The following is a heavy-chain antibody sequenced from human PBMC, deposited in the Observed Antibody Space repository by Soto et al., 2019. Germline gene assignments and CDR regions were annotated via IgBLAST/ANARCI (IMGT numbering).Heavy chain of an antibody. D-gene: IGHD3-3*01. J-gene: IGHJ6*02. CDR1: GCTFSSYA. V-gene: IGHV1-69*13. CDR2: IIPIFGTA. Sequence: SVKVSCKASGCTFSSYAISWVRQAPGQGLEWMGGIIPIFGTANYAQKFQGRVTITADESTSTAYMELSSLRSEDTAVYSCASVRITIFGVVPRGPYYDYGMDVWRQGTTVTVSS. CDR3: ASVRITIFGVVPRGPYYDYGMDV.